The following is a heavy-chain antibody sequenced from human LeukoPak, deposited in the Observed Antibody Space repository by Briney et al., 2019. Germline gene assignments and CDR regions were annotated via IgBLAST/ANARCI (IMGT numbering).Heavy chain of an antibody. CDR2: IYPGDSDT. CDR3: ARLPLTTVYYFDY. J-gene: IGHJ4*02. D-gene: IGHD4-17*01. Sequence: GESLKISCKSSGYSFRNYWIGWVRQMPGKGLEWMGIIYPGDSDTRYSPSFQGQVTISADKSISTAYLQWSSLKASDTAMYYCARLPLTTVYYFDYWGQGTLVTVSP. CDR1: GYSFRNYW. V-gene: IGHV5-51*01.